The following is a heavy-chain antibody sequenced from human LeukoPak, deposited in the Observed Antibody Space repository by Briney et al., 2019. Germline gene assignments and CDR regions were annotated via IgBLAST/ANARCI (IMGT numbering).Heavy chain of an antibody. Sequence: GGSLRLSCAASGFTFSSYWMSWVRQAAGKGLEGLANIKQDGSEKYYVDSVKGRFTISRDNAKNSLYLQMNSLRAEDTAVYYCARDPLYDYVWGSYRYTHFSRDDYWGQGTLVTVSS. CDR1: GFTFSSYW. V-gene: IGHV3-7*01. CDR3: ARDPLYDYVWGSYRYTHFSRDDY. CDR2: IKQDGSEK. J-gene: IGHJ4*02. D-gene: IGHD3-16*02.